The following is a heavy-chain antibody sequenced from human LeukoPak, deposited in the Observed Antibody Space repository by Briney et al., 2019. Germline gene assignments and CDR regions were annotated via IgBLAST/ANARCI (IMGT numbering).Heavy chain of an antibody. CDR2: ISYDGSNK. Sequence: GRSLRLSCAASGFTFSSYGMHWVRQAPGKGLEWVAVISYDGSNKYYADSVKGRFTISRDNSKNTLYLQMNSLRAGDTAVYYCARAAYCSSTSCYLNYYYGMDVWGQGTTVTVSS. J-gene: IGHJ6*02. CDR1: GFTFSSYG. CDR3: ARAAYCSSTSCYLNYYYGMDV. V-gene: IGHV3-30*03. D-gene: IGHD2-2*01.